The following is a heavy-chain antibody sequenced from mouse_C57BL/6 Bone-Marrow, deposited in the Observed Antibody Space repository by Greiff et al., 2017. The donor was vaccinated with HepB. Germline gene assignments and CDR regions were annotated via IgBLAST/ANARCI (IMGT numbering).Heavy chain of an antibody. CDR3: ARWGWLLPFDY. J-gene: IGHJ2*01. Sequence: QVQLQQPGAELVMPGASVKLSCKASGYTFTSYWMHWVKQRPGQGLEWIGEFDPSDSYTKYNQKFKGRSTLTVDKSSSTAYMQPSSLTSEDSAVYYCARWGWLLPFDYWGQGTTLTVSS. CDR2: FDPSDSYT. CDR1: GYTFTSYW. V-gene: IGHV1-69*01. D-gene: IGHD2-3*01.